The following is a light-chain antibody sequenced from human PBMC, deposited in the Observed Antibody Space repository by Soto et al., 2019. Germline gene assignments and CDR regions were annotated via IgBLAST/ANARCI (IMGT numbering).Light chain of an antibody. V-gene: IGKV3-11*01. CDR1: QSVSSY. CDR3: QQRSNWPLT. CDR2: DAS. J-gene: IGKJ4*01. Sequence: EIVLTQSPATLSLSPGERATLSCRASQSVSSYLAWSQQKPGQAPRLLIYDASNRVTGIPGRFSGSGSGTDFTLTISSLEPEDFAVYYGQQRSNWPLTFGGGTKVEIK.